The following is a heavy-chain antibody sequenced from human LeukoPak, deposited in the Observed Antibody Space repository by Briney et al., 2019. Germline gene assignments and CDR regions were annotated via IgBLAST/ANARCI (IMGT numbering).Heavy chain of an antibody. CDR3: AKVKQQLAPYDAFDI. CDR1: GGSISSYY. V-gene: IGHV4-59*01. CDR2: IYYSGST. Sequence: PSETLSLTCTVSGGSISSYYWSWIRQPPGKGLEWIGYIYYSGSTNYNPSLKSRVTISVDTSKNQFSLKLSSVTAADTAVYYCAKVKQQLAPYDAFDIWGQGTMVTVSS. D-gene: IGHD6-13*01. J-gene: IGHJ3*02.